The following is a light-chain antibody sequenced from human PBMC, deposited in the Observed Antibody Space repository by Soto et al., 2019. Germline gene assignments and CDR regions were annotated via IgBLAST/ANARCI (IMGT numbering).Light chain of an antibody. J-gene: IGKJ2*01. CDR2: SAS. V-gene: IGKV1-12*01. CDR1: QGIASW. CDR3: QQAHSFPYT. Sequence: DIQMTQSPSSVSASVGDRVTITCRASQGIASWLAWYQQKPGNAPNLLIYSASGLQGGVPSRFSGSGSGTAFTLTISSLQPEDFATYYCQQAHSFPYTFGQGTKLEIK.